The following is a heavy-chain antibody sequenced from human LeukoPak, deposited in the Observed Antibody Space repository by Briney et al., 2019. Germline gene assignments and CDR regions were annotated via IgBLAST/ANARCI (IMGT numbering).Heavy chain of an antibody. CDR2: IATNGRST. V-gene: IGHV3-64D*06. Sequence: GGSLRLSCSACGFTFSHYAMHWVRQAPGKGLQYVSSIATNGRSTYYADSVKGRFTISRDNSKNTLYLQMSSLRDEDTALYYCVRSSGVRYVSGQGTTVTVSS. CDR1: GFTFSHYA. D-gene: IGHD3-10*01. CDR3: VRSSGVRYV. J-gene: IGHJ6*02.